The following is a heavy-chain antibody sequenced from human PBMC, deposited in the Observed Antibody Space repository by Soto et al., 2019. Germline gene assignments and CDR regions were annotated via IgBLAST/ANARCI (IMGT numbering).Heavy chain of an antibody. Sequence: SETLSLTCSVSGGSVTNINYSWAWIRQSPGKGLEWIANIYYTVTTFYNPSLRSRVSMTIDPSKIRFSLNLSSVTASDTALYYCARHEYVSSSYDLLDVWGRGTMVTVSS. CDR2: IYYTVTT. V-gene: IGHV4-39*01. D-gene: IGHD3-22*01. CDR3: ARHEYVSSSYDLLDV. J-gene: IGHJ3*01. CDR1: GGSVTNINYS.